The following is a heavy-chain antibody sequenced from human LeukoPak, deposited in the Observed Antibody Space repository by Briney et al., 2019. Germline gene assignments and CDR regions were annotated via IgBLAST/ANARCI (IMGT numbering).Heavy chain of an antibody. CDR2: ISGSGGST. V-gene: IGHV3-23*01. CDR1: GFTFSSYA. CDR3: ARFRSLYASSGYPYAY. J-gene: IGHJ4*02. D-gene: IGHD3-22*01. Sequence: GGSLRLSCAASGFTFSSYAMSWVRQAPGKGLEWVSAISGSGGSTYYADSVKGRFTISRDNSKNTLYLQMNSLRAEDTAVYYCARFRSLYASSGYPYAYWGQGTLVTVSS.